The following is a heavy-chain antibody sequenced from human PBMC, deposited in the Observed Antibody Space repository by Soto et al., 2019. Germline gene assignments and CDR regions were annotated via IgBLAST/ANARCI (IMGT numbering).Heavy chain of an antibody. Sequence: EVQLVESGGGLVQPGGSLRLSCAASGFTFSSYWMSWVRQAPGKGLEWVANIKQDGSEKNYVDSVKGRFTISRDNAKNSLSLQMNSLRVEDTAVYYCATEGRGLGYWGQGTLVTVSS. J-gene: IGHJ4*02. V-gene: IGHV3-7*01. CDR3: ATEGRGLGY. CDR2: IKQDGSEK. D-gene: IGHD1-26*01. CDR1: GFTFSSYW.